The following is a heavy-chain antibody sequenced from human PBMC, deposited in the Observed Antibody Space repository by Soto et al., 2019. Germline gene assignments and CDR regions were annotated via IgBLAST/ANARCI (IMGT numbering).Heavy chain of an antibody. V-gene: IGHV2-70*11. Sequence: SGPTLVNPTQTLTLTCTVSGFSLSTSDMCVSWIRQPPGKALEWLARIDWDDDKYYNTSLKTRLTISRDTSKNQVVLTMTNMDPVDTARYYCEGTRWDLLYFWGQGTLVTVSS. CDR2: IDWDDDK. CDR3: EGTRWDLLYF. J-gene: IGHJ4*02. CDR1: GFSLSTSDMC. D-gene: IGHD1-26*01.